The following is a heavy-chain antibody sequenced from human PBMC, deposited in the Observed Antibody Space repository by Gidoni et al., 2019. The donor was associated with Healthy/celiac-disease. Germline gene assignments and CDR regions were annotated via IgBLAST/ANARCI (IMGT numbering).Heavy chain of an antibody. V-gene: IGHV3-53*04. CDR3: ARAGAYCSGGSCYSIGDY. J-gene: IGHJ4*02. CDR2: IYSGGRT. CDR1: GFTVRSHY. D-gene: IGHD2-15*01. Sequence: EVHLVESGGGSVHPGGSLRLSCPASGFTVRSHYMSWVRQAPGKVLEWVSFIYSGGRTYYADSVKGRFTISRHNSKNTLYLQMSSLRAEDTAVYYCARAGAYCSGGSCYSIGDYWGQGTLVTVSS.